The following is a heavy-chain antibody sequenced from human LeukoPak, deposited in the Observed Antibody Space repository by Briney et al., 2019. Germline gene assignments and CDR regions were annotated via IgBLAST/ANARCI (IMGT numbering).Heavy chain of an antibody. CDR2: LSGSGGST. CDR1: GFTFRSYG. J-gene: IGHJ5*02. V-gene: IGHV3-23*01. CDR3: AILSWDGRGTFS. D-gene: IGHD2/OR15-2a*01. Sequence: PGGSLRLSCAASGFTFRSYGMSWVRQAPGKGLEWVSSLSGSGGSTYYADSVKGRFTISRDNSKNTLFLHMNSLRAEDTAIYYCAILSWDGRGTFSWGQGTLVTVSS.